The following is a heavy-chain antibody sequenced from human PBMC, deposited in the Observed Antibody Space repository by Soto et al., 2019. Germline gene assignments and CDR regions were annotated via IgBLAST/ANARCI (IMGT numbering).Heavy chain of an antibody. V-gene: IGHV3-30*03. Sequence: GGSLRLSCAASGFTFSLYDIHWVRQAPGQGLEWVSVISYDGSKRYYADSVQGRFTISRDNSKNTLYLQMNSLTPEDTAVYYCAIDDLDVKGGSDVVGAGPVDANWGQGTLVTVSS. CDR1: GFTFSLYD. J-gene: IGHJ4*02. CDR2: ISYDGSKR. D-gene: IGHD2-2*01. CDR3: AIDDLDVKGGSDVVGAGPVDAN.